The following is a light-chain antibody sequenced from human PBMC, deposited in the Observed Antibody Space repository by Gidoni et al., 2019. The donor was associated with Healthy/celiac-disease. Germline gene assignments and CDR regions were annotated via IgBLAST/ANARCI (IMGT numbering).Light chain of an antibody. CDR1: QSVSSN. CDR3: QQYNNWPPH. V-gene: IGKV3-15*01. Sequence: EIVMTQSPATLSVSPGERATLSCRASQSVSSNLAWYQQKTGQAPRLLIYGASTRATGIPARFSGSGSGTEFTLTISSLQSEDFAVYYCQQYNNWPPHFXGXTKVEIK. J-gene: IGKJ4*01. CDR2: GAS.